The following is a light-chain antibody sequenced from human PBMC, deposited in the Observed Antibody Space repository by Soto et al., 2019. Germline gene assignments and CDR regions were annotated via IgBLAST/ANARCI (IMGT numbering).Light chain of an antibody. Sequence: EIVMTHSPFTLSVSPVERVTLSFMASQSVSSDLAWYQQKPGQAPRLLIYGASTRATDIPARFSGSGSGTEFTLTISSLQPDDFATYYCQQYNSYSQRKFGQGTKVDIK. CDR1: QSVSSD. V-gene: IGKV3-15*01. J-gene: IGKJ1*01. CDR3: QQYNSYSQRK. CDR2: GAS.